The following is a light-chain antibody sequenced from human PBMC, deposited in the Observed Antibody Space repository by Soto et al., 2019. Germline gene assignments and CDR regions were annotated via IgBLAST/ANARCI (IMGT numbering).Light chain of an antibody. CDR3: TSFSSSTSLYV. J-gene: IGLJ1*01. CDR2: QVT. CDR1: SSDVGNYNY. V-gene: IGLV2-14*01. Sequence: QSALTQPASVSGSPGQSITISCTGTSSDVGNYNYISWYQQLPGKAPKLMIYQVTIRPSGISNRFSGSKSGNTASLTISGLQAEDEADYYCTSFSSSTSLYVFGTGTKVTVL.